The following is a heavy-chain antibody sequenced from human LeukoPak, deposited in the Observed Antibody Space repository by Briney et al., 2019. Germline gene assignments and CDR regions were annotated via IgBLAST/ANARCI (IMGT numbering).Heavy chain of an antibody. CDR1: GFTFSSYD. CDR2: IGPAGDT. J-gene: IGHJ3*02. CDR3: ARDKGSGGGWSDGFDI. D-gene: IGHD6-19*01. Sequence: GGSLRLSCAASGFTFSSYDMHWVRQVTGKGLEWVSTIGPAGDTYYSDSVKGRLTISRDNAKNTLYLQMNSLRAEDTAVYYCARDKGSGGGWSDGFDIWGQGTMVTVSS. V-gene: IGHV3-13*01.